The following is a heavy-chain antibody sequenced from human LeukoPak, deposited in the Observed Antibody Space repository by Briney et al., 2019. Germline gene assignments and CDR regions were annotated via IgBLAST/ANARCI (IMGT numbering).Heavy chain of an antibody. CDR3: ARDLDYGEKSEDY. CDR1: GFTFINYY. V-gene: IGHV1-46*01. J-gene: IGHJ4*02. Sequence: GASVKVSCKASGFTFINYYMHWVRQAPGQGLEWLGIINLSGGSTHYPQKFQDRVTMTRDTSTSTVSMELSSLRSEDTAVYYCARDLDYGEKSEDYWGQGTLVTVSS. D-gene: IGHD4/OR15-4a*01. CDR2: INLSGGST.